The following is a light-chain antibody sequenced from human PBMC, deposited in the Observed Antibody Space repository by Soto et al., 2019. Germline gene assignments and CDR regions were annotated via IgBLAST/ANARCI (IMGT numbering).Light chain of an antibody. J-gene: IGKJ5*01. V-gene: IGKV3-20*01. CDR1: QSVSTY. Sequence: EIVLTQSPVTLSLSPGEIATLSCRASQSVSTYLAWYQQKPGQAPRLLIFDTSNRATGIPDRFSGSGSGTDFTLTISRLEPEDFAVYYCQQFSNSLTFGQGTRLEI. CDR2: DTS. CDR3: QQFSNSLT.